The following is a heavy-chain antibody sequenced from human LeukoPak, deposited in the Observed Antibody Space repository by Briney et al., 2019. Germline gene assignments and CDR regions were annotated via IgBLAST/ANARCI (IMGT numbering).Heavy chain of an antibody. Sequence: SETLSLTCAVYGGSFSGYYWSWIRQPPGKGLEWIGEINHSGSTNYNPSLKGRVTISVDTSKNQFSLKLSSVTAADTAVYYCARGSAVAGMDFDYWGQGTLVTVSS. D-gene: IGHD6-19*01. J-gene: IGHJ4*02. V-gene: IGHV4-34*01. CDR2: INHSGST. CDR3: ARGSAVAGMDFDY. CDR1: GGSFSGYY.